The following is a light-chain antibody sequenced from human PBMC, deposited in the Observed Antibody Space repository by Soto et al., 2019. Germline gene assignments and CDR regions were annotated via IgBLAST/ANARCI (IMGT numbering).Light chain of an antibody. CDR2: DDD. V-gene: IGLV1-51*01. CDR3: GSWDSSLSAYV. Sequence: QSVMSQPPSVSAAPGQRVTISCSGSSSNIGGNSVSWYQQLPGTAPKLLIYDDDQRPSGIPDRFSGSKSGTSATLGITGFQTGDEAEDYCGSWDSSLSAYVFGTGTKLTVL. CDR1: SSNIGGNS. J-gene: IGLJ1*01.